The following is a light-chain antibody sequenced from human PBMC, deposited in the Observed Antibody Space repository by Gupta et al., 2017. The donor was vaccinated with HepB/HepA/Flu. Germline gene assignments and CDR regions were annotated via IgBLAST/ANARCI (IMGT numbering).Light chain of an antibody. V-gene: IGKV2-28*01. CDR2: LGS. J-gene: IGKJ3*01. CDR3: MENLQAPFT. CDR1: QGLLQSNGNNY. Sequence: DIVMTQSPLSLPVTPGESASISCRSSQGLLQSNGNNYLDWFVQKPGQSPQLLIYLGSNRASGVPDRFSGSGSGTDFTLKINRVEAEDVGVYYCMENLQAPFTFGPGTKVDVK.